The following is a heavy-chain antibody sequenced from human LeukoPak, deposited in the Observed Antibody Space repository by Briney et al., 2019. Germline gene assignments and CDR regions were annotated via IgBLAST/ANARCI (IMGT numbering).Heavy chain of an antibody. J-gene: IGHJ4*02. D-gene: IGHD6-13*01. Sequence: ASVKVSCKVSGYTLTELSMHWVRQAPGKGLEWMGGSDPEDGETIYAQKFQGRVTMTEDTSTDTAYMELSSLRSEDTAVYYCATGIAAAGGAFDYWGQGTLVTVSS. CDR1: GYTLTELS. CDR2: SDPEDGET. CDR3: ATGIAAAGGAFDY. V-gene: IGHV1-24*01.